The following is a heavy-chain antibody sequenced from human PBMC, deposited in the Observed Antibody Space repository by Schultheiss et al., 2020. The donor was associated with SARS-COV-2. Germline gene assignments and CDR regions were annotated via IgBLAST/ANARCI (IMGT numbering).Heavy chain of an antibody. CDR2: IYYSGST. J-gene: IGHJ4*02. D-gene: IGHD6-19*01. CDR3: ARNLIAVAGFDY. CDR1: GGSISSYY. Sequence: SQTLSLTCTVSGGSISSYYWSWIRQPPGKGLEWIGYIYYSGSTNYNPSLKSRVTISVDTSKNQFSLKLSSVTAADTAVYYCARNLIAVAGFDYWGQGTLVTVSS. V-gene: IGHV4-59*01.